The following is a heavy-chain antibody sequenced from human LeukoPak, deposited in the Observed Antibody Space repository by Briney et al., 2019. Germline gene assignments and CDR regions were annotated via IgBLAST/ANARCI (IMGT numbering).Heavy chain of an antibody. CDR3: AGGCSSTSCYSNFDY. Sequence: PSETLSLTRAVYGGSFSGYYWSWIRQPPGKGLEWIGEINHSGSTNYNPSLKSRVTISVDTSKNQFSLKLSSVTAADTAVYYCAGGCSSTSCYSNFDYWGQGTLVTVSS. CDR2: INHSGST. V-gene: IGHV4-34*01. J-gene: IGHJ4*02. CDR1: GGSFSGYY. D-gene: IGHD2-2*01.